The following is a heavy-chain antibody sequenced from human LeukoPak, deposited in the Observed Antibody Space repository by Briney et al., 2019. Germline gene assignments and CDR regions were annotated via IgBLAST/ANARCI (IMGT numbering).Heavy chain of an antibody. CDR2: ISAYNGDT. CDR1: GYTFTIYG. V-gene: IGHV1-18*01. Sequence: GASVTVSYKASGYTFTIYGISWVRQAPGQGLEWMGWISAYNGDTNYAQKLQGRVTMTTDTSTSTAYMELRSLRSDDTDVYYCARDQGYCSGGSCYFDLDYWGQGTLVTVSS. CDR3: ARDQGYCSGGSCYFDLDY. J-gene: IGHJ4*02. D-gene: IGHD2-15*01.